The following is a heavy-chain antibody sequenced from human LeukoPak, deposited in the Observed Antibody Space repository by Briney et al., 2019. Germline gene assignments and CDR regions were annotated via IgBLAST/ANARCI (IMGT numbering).Heavy chain of an antibody. CDR3: AKDLYPDSSSVRGGYYYYYGMDV. Sequence: ASVKVSCKASGYTFTSYGISWVRQAPGQGLEWMGWISAYNGNTNYAQKLQGRVTMTTDTSTSTAYMELRSLRSDDTAVYYCAKDLYPDSSSVRGGYYYYYGMDVWGQGTTVTVSS. CDR1: GYTFTSYG. V-gene: IGHV1-18*01. CDR2: ISAYNGNT. D-gene: IGHD6-6*01. J-gene: IGHJ6*02.